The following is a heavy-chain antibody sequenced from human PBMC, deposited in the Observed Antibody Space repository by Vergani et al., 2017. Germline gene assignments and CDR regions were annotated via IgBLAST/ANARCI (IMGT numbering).Heavy chain of an antibody. V-gene: IGHV1-24*01. Sequence: QVQLVQSGAEVKKPGASVKVSCKVSGYTLTELSMHWVRQAPGKGLEWMGGFDPEDGETIYAQKFQGRVTMTEDTSTDTAYMELSRLRSEDTAVYYCATDRGRYCSSTSCSNWFDPWGQGTLVTVSS. CDR3: ATDRGRYCSSTSCSNWFDP. CDR2: FDPEDGET. J-gene: IGHJ5*02. CDR1: GYTLTELS. D-gene: IGHD2-2*01.